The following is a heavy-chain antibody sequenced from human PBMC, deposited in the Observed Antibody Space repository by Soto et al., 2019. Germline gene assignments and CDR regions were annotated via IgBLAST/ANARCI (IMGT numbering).Heavy chain of an antibody. D-gene: IGHD3-3*01. CDR1: GGSISSGDYY. CDR2: IYYSGST. J-gene: IGHJ6*02. V-gene: IGHV4-30-4*01. CDR3: ASNYDFWSGLTDYYYYGMDV. Sequence: LSLTCTVSGGSISSGDYYWSWIRQPPGKGLEWIGYIYYSGSTYYNPSLKSRVTISVDTSKNQFSLKLSSVTAADTAVYYCASNYDFWSGLTDYYYYGMDVWGQGTTVTVSS.